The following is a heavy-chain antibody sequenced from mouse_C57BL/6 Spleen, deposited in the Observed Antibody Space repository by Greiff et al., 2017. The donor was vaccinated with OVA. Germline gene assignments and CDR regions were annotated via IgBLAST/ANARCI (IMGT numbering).Heavy chain of an antibody. CDR2: IHPNSGST. J-gene: IGHJ2*01. Sequence: VQLQQPGAELVKPGASVKLSCKASGYTFTSYWMHWVKQRPGQGLEWIGMIHPNSGSTNYNEKFKSKATLTVDKSSSTAYKQLSSLTSEDSAVYYCARAERRYSNYGYWGQGTTLTVSS. V-gene: IGHV1-64*01. CDR1: GYTFTSYW. D-gene: IGHD2-5*01. CDR3: ARAERRYSNYGY.